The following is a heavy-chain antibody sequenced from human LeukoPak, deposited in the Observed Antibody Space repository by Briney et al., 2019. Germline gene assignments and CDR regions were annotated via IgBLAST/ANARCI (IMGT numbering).Heavy chain of an antibody. J-gene: IGHJ4*02. CDR2: IYSSGTT. Sequence: SETLSLTCTVSGGSINSGGYYWSWIRQLPGKGLDWIGYIYSSGTTYYNPSLKSRVTMSVDTSKNQFSLKLVSVTAADTAVYYCARDVTGGSYFDYWGQGTLVTVSS. V-gene: IGHV4-31*03. D-gene: IGHD1-26*01. CDR3: ARDVTGGSYFDY. CDR1: GGSINSGGYY.